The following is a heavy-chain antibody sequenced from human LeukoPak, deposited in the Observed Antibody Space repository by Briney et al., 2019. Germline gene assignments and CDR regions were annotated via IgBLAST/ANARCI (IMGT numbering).Heavy chain of an antibody. J-gene: IGHJ4*02. V-gene: IGHV3-48*04. Sequence: GGSLRLSCAASGFTFSSYSMNWARQAPGKGLEWVSYISSSSSTIYYADSVKGRFTISRDNAKNSLYLQMNSLRAEDTAVYYCARDLGGYSGSYSDYWGQGTLVTVSS. CDR3: ARDLGGYSGSYSDY. CDR1: GFTFSSYS. CDR2: ISSSSSTI. D-gene: IGHD1-26*01.